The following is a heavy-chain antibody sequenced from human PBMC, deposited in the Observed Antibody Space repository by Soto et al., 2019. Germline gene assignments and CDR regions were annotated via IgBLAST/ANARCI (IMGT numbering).Heavy chain of an antibody. CDR3: AKDGLGTIHSSNGYWTWFDP. V-gene: IGHV3-23*01. Sequence: RVSLRLSCAASGFTFSSYAMSWVRQAPGKGLEWVSAISGSGGSTYYADSVKGRFTISRDNSKNTLYLQMNSLRAEDTAVYYCAKDGLGTIHSSNGYWTWFDPRGQGTLLTVSS. CDR2: ISGSGGST. D-gene: IGHD6-13*01. J-gene: IGHJ5*02. CDR1: GFTFSSYA.